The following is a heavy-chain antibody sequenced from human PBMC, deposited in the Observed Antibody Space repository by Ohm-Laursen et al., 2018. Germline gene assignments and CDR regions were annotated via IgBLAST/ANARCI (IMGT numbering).Heavy chain of an antibody. CDR2: IHHTGTT. CDR1: GDSTSSGYY. Sequence: SGTLSLTCTVSGDSTSSGYYWAWIRQPPGGGLEYIGGIHHTGTTYHNPSLKSRLSISVDASKNHFSLKLRPLTAADTAMYFCARGLWWFDPWGQGTLVTVSS. CDR3: ARGLWWFDP. J-gene: IGHJ5*02. V-gene: IGHV4-38-2*02.